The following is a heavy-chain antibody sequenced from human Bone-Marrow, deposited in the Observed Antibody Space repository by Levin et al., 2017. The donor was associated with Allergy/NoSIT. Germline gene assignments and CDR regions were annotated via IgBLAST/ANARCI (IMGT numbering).Heavy chain of an antibody. CDR2: IKEDGSEI. Sequence: LSLTCVASGFIFSNYWMTWVRQAPGKGLEWVAYIKEDGSEIHYLESVKGRFTISRDNARNSLFLQMNSLRAEDTAAYYCARGVYAFDIWGQGTMVTVSS. CDR1: GFIFSNYW. CDR3: ARGVYAFDI. V-gene: IGHV3-7*04. J-gene: IGHJ3*02.